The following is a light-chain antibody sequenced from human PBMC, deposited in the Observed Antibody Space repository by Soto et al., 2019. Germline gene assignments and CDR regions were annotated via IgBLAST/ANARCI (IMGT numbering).Light chain of an antibody. CDR1: QSVSSR. Sequence: EIVLTQSPGTLSVSPGERATLSCRAGQSVSSRLAWYQQKPGLPPRLLIYGASTRATETPVRFTGSGSGTEFTLTISSLQSEDFAVYYCQQYDKWPPWTFGQGTKVDIK. CDR3: QQYDKWPPWT. CDR2: GAS. V-gene: IGKV3-15*01. J-gene: IGKJ1*01.